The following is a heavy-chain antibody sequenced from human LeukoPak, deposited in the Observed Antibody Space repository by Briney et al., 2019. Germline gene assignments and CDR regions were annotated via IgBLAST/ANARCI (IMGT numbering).Heavy chain of an antibody. CDR2: IHHSGST. D-gene: IGHD3-10*01. CDR3: ARDYYGSGSYPDY. Sequence: PSETLSLTCTVSGYSISSGYYWGWIRQPPGKGLEWIGSIHHSGSTYYNPSLKSRVTISVDTSKNQFSLKLSSVTAADTAVYYCARDYYGSGSYPDYWGQGTLVTVSS. CDR1: GYSISSGYY. V-gene: IGHV4-38-2*02. J-gene: IGHJ4*02.